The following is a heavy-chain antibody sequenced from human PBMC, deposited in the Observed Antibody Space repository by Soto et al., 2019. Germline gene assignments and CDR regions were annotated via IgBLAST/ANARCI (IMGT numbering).Heavy chain of an antibody. CDR1: GYTFTSYA. J-gene: IGHJ6*02. V-gene: IGHV1-3*01. D-gene: IGHD5-12*01. CDR2: INAGNGNT. CDR3: ARDPVDIVALPHSHYGMDV. Sequence: ASVKVSCKASGYTFTSYAMHWVRQAPGQRLEWMGWINAGNGNTKYSQKFQGRVTITRDTSASTAYMELSSLRSEDTAVYYCARDPVDIVALPHSHYGMDVRGPGTTVTLFS.